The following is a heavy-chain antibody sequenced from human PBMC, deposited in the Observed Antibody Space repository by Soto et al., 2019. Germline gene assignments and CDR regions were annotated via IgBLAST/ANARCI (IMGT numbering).Heavy chain of an antibody. Sequence: QVQLVESGGGVVQPGRSLRLSCAASGFTFSSYGMHWVRQAPGKGLEWVAVISYDGSNKYYADSVKGRFTISRDNSKNTLYLQMNSLRAEDTAVYYCARDSYDSSGIDYWGQGTLVTVSS. CDR1: GFTFSSYG. V-gene: IGHV3-33*01. D-gene: IGHD3-22*01. J-gene: IGHJ4*02. CDR3: ARDSYDSSGIDY. CDR2: ISYDGSNK.